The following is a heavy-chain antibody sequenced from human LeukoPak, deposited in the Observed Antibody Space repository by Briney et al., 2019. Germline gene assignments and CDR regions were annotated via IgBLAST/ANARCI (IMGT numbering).Heavy chain of an antibody. CDR1: SGSISSYY. D-gene: IGHD3-16*02. CDR3: ARYVWGSYPTFEDY. CDR2: IYYRGST. V-gene: IGHV4-59*01. Sequence: PSETLSLTXSVPSGSISSYYWSCIRQPPGKGLESIGPIYYRGSTNYNPSLKMRVTTSVDTSKKQFSLKLSSVTAADTAVYYCARYVWGSYPTFEDYWGQGTLVTVSS. J-gene: IGHJ4*02.